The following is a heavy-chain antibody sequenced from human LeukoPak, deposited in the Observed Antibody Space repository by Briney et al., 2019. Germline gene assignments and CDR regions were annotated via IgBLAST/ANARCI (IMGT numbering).Heavy chain of an antibody. V-gene: IGHV3-21*01. J-gene: IGHJ4*02. CDR1: GFTFSGYS. CDR2: ISTSSSYI. CDR3: ARVAFCSGGSCDFSFDY. D-gene: IGHD2-15*01. Sequence: GGSLRLSCAASGFTFSGYSMNWVRQAPGKGLEWVSSISTSSSYIYYADPVKGRFTISRDNAKNSLYLQMNSLRAEDTAVYYCARVAFCSGGSCDFSFDYWGQGTLVTVSS.